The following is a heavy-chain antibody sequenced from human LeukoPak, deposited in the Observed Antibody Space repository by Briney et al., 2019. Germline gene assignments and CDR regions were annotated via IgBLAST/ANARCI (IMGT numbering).Heavy chain of an antibody. CDR3: AKYSGSYYYPPNWDS. CDR1: GFNFSDYT. J-gene: IGHJ4*02. CDR2: ISGSGSST. V-gene: IGHV3-23*01. D-gene: IGHD1-26*01. Sequence: PGGSLRLSCAASGFNFSDYTMHWVRQAPGKGLEWVSGISGSGSSTYYADSVKGRFTLSRDYPKNTLYLQMNSLRAEDTAVYFCAKYSGSYYYPPNWDSWGQGTLVTVPS.